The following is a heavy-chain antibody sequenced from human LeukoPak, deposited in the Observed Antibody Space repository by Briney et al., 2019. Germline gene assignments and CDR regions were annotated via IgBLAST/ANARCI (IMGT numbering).Heavy chain of an antibody. J-gene: IGHJ4*02. Sequence: SQTLSLTCAISGDSVSRSGVAWNWIRQSPSRGLEWLGRTYYASQWSNEYALPVKSRITINPDTSKNQFSLQLNSVTPEDTAVYYCTRGRNSAFDYWGKGTLVTVSS. CDR2: TYYASQWSN. CDR1: GDSVSRSGVA. CDR3: TRGRNSAFDY. D-gene: IGHD1-14*01. V-gene: IGHV6-1*01.